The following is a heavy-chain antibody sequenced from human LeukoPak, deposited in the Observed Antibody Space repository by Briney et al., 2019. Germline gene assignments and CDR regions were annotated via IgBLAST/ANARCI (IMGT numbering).Heavy chain of an antibody. D-gene: IGHD3-10*01. CDR1: GFTFSSYW. J-gene: IGHJ4*02. CDR3: ARFRGLYYVLLWFGELPKGYFDY. Sequence: PGGSLRLSCAASGFTFSSYWMSWVRQAPGKRLEWVANIKQDGSEKYYVDSVKGRFTISRDNAKNSLYLQMNSLRAEDTAVYYCARFRGLYYVLLWFGELPKGYFDYWGQGTLVTVSS. V-gene: IGHV3-7*01. CDR2: IKQDGSEK.